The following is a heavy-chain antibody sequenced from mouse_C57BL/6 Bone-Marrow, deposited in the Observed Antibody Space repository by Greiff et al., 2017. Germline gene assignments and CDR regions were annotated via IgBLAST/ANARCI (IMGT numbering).Heavy chain of an antibody. V-gene: IGHV3-8*01. Sequence: EVQGVESGPGLAKPSQTLSLTCSVTGYSITSYYWNWIRKFPGNKLEYMGYISYSGSTYYNPSLKSRISITRDTSKNQYYLQLNSVTTEDTATYYCARSYSNYFDYWGQGTTLTVSS. J-gene: IGHJ2*01. CDR1: GYSITSYY. CDR3: ARSYSNYFDY. D-gene: IGHD2-5*01. CDR2: ISYSGST.